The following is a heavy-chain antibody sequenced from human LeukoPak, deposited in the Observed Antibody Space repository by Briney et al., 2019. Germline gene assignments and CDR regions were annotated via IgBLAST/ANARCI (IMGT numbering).Heavy chain of an antibody. CDR2: IRYDGSNK. CDR3: AKDLQDAFDI. Sequence: PGGSLRLXCAASGFTFSSYGIHWVRQAPGKGLEWVAFIRYDGSNKYYADSVKGRFTISRDNSKNTLYLQMNSLRAEDTAVYYCAKDLQDAFDIWGQGTMVTVSS. J-gene: IGHJ3*02. CDR1: GFTFSSYG. V-gene: IGHV3-30*02.